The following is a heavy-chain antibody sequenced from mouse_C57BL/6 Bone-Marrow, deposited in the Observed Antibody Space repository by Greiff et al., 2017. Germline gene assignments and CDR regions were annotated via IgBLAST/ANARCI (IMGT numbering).Heavy chain of an antibody. D-gene: IGHD1-3*01. J-gene: IGHJ2*01. CDR2: INPYNGGT. CDR1: GYTFPDYY. V-gene: IGHV1-19*01. Sequence: VQLQQPGPVLVKPGASVKMSCKASGYTFPDYYMNWVKQSHGKSLEWIGVINPYNGGTSYNQKFKGKATLTVDKASSTAYMEINSLTSEDSSVYYCAILKYDYWGQGTTLTVSS. CDR3: AILKYDY.